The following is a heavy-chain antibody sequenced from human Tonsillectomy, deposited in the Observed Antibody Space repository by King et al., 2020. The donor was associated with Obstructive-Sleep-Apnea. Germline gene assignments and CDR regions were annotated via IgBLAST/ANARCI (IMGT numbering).Heavy chain of an antibody. D-gene: IGHD3-22*01. CDR2: ISYDGSNK. CDR3: ARGGHPITMIMADV. Sequence: VQLVESGGGVVQPGRSLRLSCAASGFTFSSYAMHWVRQAPGKGLEWVAVISYDGSNKYYADSVKGRFTISRDNSKNTLYLQMNSLRAEDTAVYYCARGGHPITMIMADVWGQGTTVTVSS. CDR1: GFTFSSYA. J-gene: IGHJ6*02. V-gene: IGHV3-30*04.